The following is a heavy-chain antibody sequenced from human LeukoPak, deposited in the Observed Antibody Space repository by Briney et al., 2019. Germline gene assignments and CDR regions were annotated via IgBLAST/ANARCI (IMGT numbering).Heavy chain of an antibody. D-gene: IGHD4-23*01. CDR2: MNPNSGNT. CDR1: GYTFTSYD. CDR3: ARKESNIYGGNEYYFDY. J-gene: IGHJ4*02. Sequence: EASVKVSCKASGYTFTSYDINWVRQATGQGLEWMGWMNPNSGNTGYAQKFQGRVTITRNTSISTAYMELSSLRSEDTAVYYCARKESNIYGGNEYYFDYWGQGTLVTVSS. V-gene: IGHV1-8*03.